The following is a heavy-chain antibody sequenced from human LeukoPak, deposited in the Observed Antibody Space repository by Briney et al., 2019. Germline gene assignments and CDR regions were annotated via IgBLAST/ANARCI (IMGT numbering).Heavy chain of an antibody. Sequence: GGSLRLFCTASGFTFGDYAMSWVRQAPGKGLEGVGFIRSKAYGGTTEYAASVKGRFTISRDDSKSIAYLQMNSLKTEDTAVYYCTRNWGRNYFDYWGQGTLVTVSS. J-gene: IGHJ4*02. CDR2: IRSKAYGGTT. V-gene: IGHV3-49*04. CDR1: GFTFGDYA. CDR3: TRNWGRNYFDY. D-gene: IGHD3-16*01.